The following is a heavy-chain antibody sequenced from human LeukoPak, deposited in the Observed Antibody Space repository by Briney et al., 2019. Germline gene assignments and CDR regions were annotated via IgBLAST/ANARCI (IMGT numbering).Heavy chain of an antibody. V-gene: IGHV4-39*07. CDR2: IHYTRST. CDR3: GRGDYLLDY. Sequence: SETLSLTCTVSGGSISDQNYYWGWIRQPPGKGLAWIGTIHYTRSTYYNPSLKSRVTLSVDTSKNQFSLKLSSVTAADTAVYYCGRGDYLLDYWGQGTLVTVSS. CDR1: GGSISDQNYY. J-gene: IGHJ4*02. D-gene: IGHD4-17*01.